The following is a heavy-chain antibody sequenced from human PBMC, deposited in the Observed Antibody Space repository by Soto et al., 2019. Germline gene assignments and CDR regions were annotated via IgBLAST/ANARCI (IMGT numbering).Heavy chain of an antibody. CDR2: MNPNSGNT. CDR3: ARVQRRDSRSLDKKFDP. Sequence: QVQLVQSGAEVKKPGASVKVSCKASGYTFTSYDINWVRQATGQGLERMGWMNPNSGNTGYAQKFQGRVTMTRSTSISTAYMELSSLRSGDTAVYYCARVQRRDSRSLDKKFDPWGQGTLVTVSS. CDR1: GYTFTSYD. V-gene: IGHV1-8*01. J-gene: IGHJ5*02. D-gene: IGHD6-13*01.